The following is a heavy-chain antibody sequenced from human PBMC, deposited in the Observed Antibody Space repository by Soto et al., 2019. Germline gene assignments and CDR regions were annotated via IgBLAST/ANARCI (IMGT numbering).Heavy chain of an antibody. J-gene: IGHJ3*02. CDR3: ARQAAAAGTGFYAFDI. D-gene: IGHD6-13*01. V-gene: IGHV5-51*01. Sequence: RGESLKISCKGSGYSFTSYWIGWVRQVPGKGLEWMGIVYPGDSDTRYSPSFQGQVTISADKSISTAYLQWSSLKASDTAMYYCARQAAAAGTGFYAFDIWGQGTMVTVSS. CDR2: VYPGDSDT. CDR1: GYSFTSYW.